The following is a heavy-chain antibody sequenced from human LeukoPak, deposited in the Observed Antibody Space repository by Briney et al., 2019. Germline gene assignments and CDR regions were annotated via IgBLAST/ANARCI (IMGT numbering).Heavy chain of an antibody. J-gene: IGHJ4*02. CDR2: IDIAGDT. CDR1: GFTFSSYD. Sequence: GGSLRLSCAASGFTFSSYDMHWVRQATGKGLDWVSAIDIAGDTYYPGSVKGRFTISRENAKNSLYLQMNSLRAGDTAVYYCARVAAAGKGFDYWGQGTLVTVSS. CDR3: ARVAAAGKGFDY. D-gene: IGHD6-13*01. V-gene: IGHV3-13*01.